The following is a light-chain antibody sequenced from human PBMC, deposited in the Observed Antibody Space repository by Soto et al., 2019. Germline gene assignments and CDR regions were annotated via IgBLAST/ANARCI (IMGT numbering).Light chain of an antibody. CDR2: ENN. Sequence: QSVLTQPPSVSAAPRQKVTISCSGSSSNIGNNYVSWYQQLPGTAPKLLIYENNKRPSGIPDRFSGSKSGTSATLGITGLQTGDEADYYCGTWDSSLSAGDVVFGGGTKVTVL. J-gene: IGLJ2*01. CDR3: GTWDSSLSAGDVV. CDR1: SSNIGNNY. V-gene: IGLV1-51*02.